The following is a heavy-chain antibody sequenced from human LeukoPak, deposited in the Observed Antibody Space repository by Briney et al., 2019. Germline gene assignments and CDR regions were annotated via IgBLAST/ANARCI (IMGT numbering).Heavy chain of an antibody. J-gene: IGHJ6*02. D-gene: IGHD5-12*01. CDR1: GGSISSYY. CDR2: IYYSGCT. Sequence: SETLSLTCAVSGGSISSYYWSWIRQPPGKGLEWIGYIYYSGCTNYNPSLKSRVTISVDTSKNQFSLKLSSVTAADTAVYYCASASVGYSGYDSDYPYYYYYYGMDVWGQGTTVTVSS. CDR3: ASASVGYSGYDSDYPYYYYYYGMDV. V-gene: IGHV4-59*08.